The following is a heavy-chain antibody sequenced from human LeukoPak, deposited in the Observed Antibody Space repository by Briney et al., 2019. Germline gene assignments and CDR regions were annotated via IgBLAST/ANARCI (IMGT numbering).Heavy chain of an antibody. J-gene: IGHJ3*02. Sequence: GGTLTLSCAASGFTFISYAMRWIRQAPGKGLEYISVIYSSGSSTYYANSVKSRFTISRDNSKNTLYLQMGSLRAEDMAVYYCARGRATVVTRGRADAFDIWGQGTMVTVSS. V-gene: IGHV3-64*01. CDR2: IYSSGSST. D-gene: IGHD4-23*01. CDR3: ARGRATVVTRGRADAFDI. CDR1: GFTFISYA.